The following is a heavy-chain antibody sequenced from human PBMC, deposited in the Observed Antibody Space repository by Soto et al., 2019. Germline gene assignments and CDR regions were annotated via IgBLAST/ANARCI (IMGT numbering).Heavy chain of an antibody. CDR2: INPNSGGT. D-gene: IGHD3-10*01. V-gene: IGHV1-2*02. CDR3: APRIAVAGRGALDI. J-gene: IGHJ3*02. Sequence: ASVKVSCKASGYTFTGYYMHWVRQAPGQGLEWMGWINPNSGGTNYAQKFQGRVTMTRDTSISTAYMELSRLRSDDTAVYYCAPRIAVAGRGALDIWGQGTMVTVSS. CDR1: GYTFTGYY.